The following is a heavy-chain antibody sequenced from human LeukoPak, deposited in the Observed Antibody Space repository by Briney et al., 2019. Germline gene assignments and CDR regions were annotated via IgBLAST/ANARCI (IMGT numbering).Heavy chain of an antibody. CDR1: GFTLSDYY. CDR3: AREQPEGVWCGEDYGMDV. J-gene: IGHJ6*02. D-gene: IGHD3-10*01. Sequence: GGSLRLSCAASGFTLSDYYMSWIRHARGKGLEGVSYISSSGSPIYYADSVKGRFTISRDHAKNSLYLQMNSLRAEDTAVYYCAREQPEGVWCGEDYGMDVWGQGTTVTVSS. V-gene: IGHV3-11*01. CDR2: ISSSGSPI.